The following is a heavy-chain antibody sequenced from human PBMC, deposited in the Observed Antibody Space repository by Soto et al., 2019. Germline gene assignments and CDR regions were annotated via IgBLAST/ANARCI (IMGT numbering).Heavy chain of an antibody. J-gene: IGHJ4*02. D-gene: IGHD2-15*01. CDR1: GGSISSSSYY. CDR3: ARLYCSGGSCYVGL. CDR2: IYYSGST. V-gene: IGHV4-39*01. Sequence: SETLSLTCTVSGGSISSSSYYWGWIRQPPGKGLEWIGSIYYSGSTYYNPSLKSRVTISVDTSKNQFSLKLSSVTAADTAVYYCARLYCSGGSCYVGLWGQGTLVT.